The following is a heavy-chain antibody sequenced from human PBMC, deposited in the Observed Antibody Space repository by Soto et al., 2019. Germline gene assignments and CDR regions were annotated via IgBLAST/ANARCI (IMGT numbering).Heavy chain of an antibody. Sequence: LSLTCTVSGGAVSSGTYYWSWIRQPPGKGLEWIGHIYFTGSTNYNPSLKSRVTMSLDTSRNQFSLKLSSVTAADTAVYYCTRGPPRVQWFDPWGLGTLVTVSS. J-gene: IGHJ5*02. CDR2: IYFTGST. V-gene: IGHV4-61*01. CDR3: TRGPPRVQWFDP. CDR1: GGAVSSGTYY.